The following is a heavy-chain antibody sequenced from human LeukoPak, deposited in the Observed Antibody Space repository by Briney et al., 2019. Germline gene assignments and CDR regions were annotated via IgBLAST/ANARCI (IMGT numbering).Heavy chain of an antibody. CDR3: AREGSFYAYGMDV. D-gene: IGHD3-16*01. CDR2: ISSSCSTI. CDR1: GFTFSSYE. Sequence: GGSLRLSCAASGFTFSSYEMNWVRQAPGKGLEWVSYISSSCSTIYYADSVKGRFTTSRDNAKNSLCLQMNSLRAEDTAVYYCAREGSFYAYGMDVWGQGTTVTVSS. J-gene: IGHJ6*02. V-gene: IGHV3-48*03.